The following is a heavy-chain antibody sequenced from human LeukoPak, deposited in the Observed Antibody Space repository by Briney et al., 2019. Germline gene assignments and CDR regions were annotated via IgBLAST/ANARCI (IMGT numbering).Heavy chain of an antibody. CDR2: IYYSDNT. CDR1: GDSISNYY. V-gene: IGHV4-59*08. D-gene: IGHD6-13*01. Sequence: PSETLSLTCAVSGDSISNYYWSWIRQPPGKGLEWIGYIYYSDNTDYNPSLKSRVSISVDTSKNQFSLKLSSVTAADMAVYYCARHVGNSWYVAFDIWGQGTLVTVSS. J-gene: IGHJ3*02. CDR3: ARHVGNSWYVAFDI.